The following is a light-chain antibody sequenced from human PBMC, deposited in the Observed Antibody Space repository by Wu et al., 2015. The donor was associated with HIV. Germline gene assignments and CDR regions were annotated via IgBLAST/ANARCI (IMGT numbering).Light chain of an antibody. Sequence: EIVLTQSPGTLSLSPGERATLSCRASQSVSSSYLAWYQQKPGQAPRLLIYGASSRATGIPDRFSGSGSGTDFTLTIRRLEPEDFAVYYCQQYGSSPFTFGGGTKGGDQT. J-gene: IGKJ4*01. V-gene: IGKV3-20*01. CDR2: GAS. CDR1: QSVSSSY. CDR3: QQYGSSPFT.